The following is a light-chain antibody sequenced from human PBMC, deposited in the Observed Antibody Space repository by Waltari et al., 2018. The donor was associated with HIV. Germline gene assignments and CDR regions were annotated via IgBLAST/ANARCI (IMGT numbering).Light chain of an antibody. CDR1: QSVSLN. CDR3: QQYNNWPPS. Sequence: EIVMTQSPATLSVSPGERATLSCRASQSVSLNLAWYQQKPGQAPRLLIYGASTRATGSPARFSGSGSVTEFTLTITGLQSEDFALYYCQQYNNWPPSFGQGIKVDIK. V-gene: IGKV3-15*01. CDR2: GAS. J-gene: IGKJ1*01.